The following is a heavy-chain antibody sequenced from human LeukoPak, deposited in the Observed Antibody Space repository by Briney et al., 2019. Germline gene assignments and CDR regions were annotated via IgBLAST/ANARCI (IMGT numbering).Heavy chain of an antibody. D-gene: IGHD3-22*01. CDR3: ARGAYYYDSSGYPYYYYYMDV. CDR1: GDSINNYY. J-gene: IGHJ6*03. Sequence: SETLSLTCTVSGDSINNYYWTWIRQPPGKGLEWIGYIYSTGSTSYNPSLKSRVSISLDTSKNQFSLKLNSVTAADTAVYYCARGAYYYDSSGYPYYYYYMDVWGKGTTVTVSS. V-gene: IGHV4-59*12. CDR2: IYSTGST.